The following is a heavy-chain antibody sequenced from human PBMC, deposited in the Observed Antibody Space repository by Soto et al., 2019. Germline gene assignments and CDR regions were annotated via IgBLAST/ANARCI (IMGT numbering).Heavy chain of an antibody. V-gene: IGHV1-69*13. J-gene: IGHJ6*04. Sequence: ASVKVSCKASGGTFSSFAINWVRQAPGKGPEWMGGTIPILGTANYAQKFQGRVTIIADETTNTASLELTSLRSEDTAVYYCARGNALDIWGKGNTLTVSS. CDR1: GGTFSSFA. CDR2: TIPILGTA. CDR3: ARGNALDI.